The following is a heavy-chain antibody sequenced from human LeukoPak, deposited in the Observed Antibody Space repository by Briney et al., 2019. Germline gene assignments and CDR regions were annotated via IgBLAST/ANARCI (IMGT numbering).Heavy chain of an antibody. V-gene: IGHV4-4*07. Sequence: SETLSLTCTVSGCSISSYYWSWIRQPAGKGLEWIVRIYTSGSTNYNPSLKSRVTMSVDTSKNQFSLKLSSVTAADTAVYYCARDEMTSAAGYYYYMDVWGKGTTVTVSS. CDR2: IYTSGST. CDR3: ARDEMTSAAGYYYYMDV. J-gene: IGHJ6*03. D-gene: IGHD6-13*01. CDR1: GCSISSYY.